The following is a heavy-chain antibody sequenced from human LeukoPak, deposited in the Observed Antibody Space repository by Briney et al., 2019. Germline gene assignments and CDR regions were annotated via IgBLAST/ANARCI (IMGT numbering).Heavy chain of an antibody. CDR2: IYYSGST. Sequence: SETLSLTCTVSGGSITGYYWSWIRHPPGKGREWIGYIYYSGSTNSNPSLQSRVTISVDTSKNQFCPKWRSVTAADTAVYYCARHSGDGQSFLFDYWGQGILVTVSS. CDR3: ARHSGDGQSFLFDY. D-gene: IGHD5-24*01. J-gene: IGHJ4*02. V-gene: IGHV4-59*08. CDR1: GGSITGYY.